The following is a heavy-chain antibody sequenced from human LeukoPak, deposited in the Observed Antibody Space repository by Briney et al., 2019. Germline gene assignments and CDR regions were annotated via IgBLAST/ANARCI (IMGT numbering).Heavy chain of an antibody. D-gene: IGHD2-2*01. V-gene: IGHV1-2*02. CDR2: INPNSGGT. CDR1: GYTFTGYY. Sequence: ASVKVSCKASGYTFTGYYMHWVRQAPGQGLEWMGWINPNSGGTNYAQKFQGRVTMARDTSISTAYMELSRLRSDDTAVYYCASYLPATDYFDYWGQGTLVTVSS. CDR3: ASYLPATDYFDY. J-gene: IGHJ4*02.